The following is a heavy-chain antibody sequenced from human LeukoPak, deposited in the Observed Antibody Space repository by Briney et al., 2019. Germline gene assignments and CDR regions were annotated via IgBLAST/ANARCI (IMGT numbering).Heavy chain of an antibody. V-gene: IGHV4-59*01. CDR3: VRGPYGASISKWFDP. D-gene: IGHD4/OR15-4a*01. CDR2: IYYSGDT. Sequence: SETLSLTCTVSRGSISGYSWSWIRQSPGGGLEWIGYIYYSGDTAYNPSLRSRVTMSVDTSKNQFSLQLRSMTTADTAVYYCVRGPYGASISKWFDPWGQGTQVIVS. J-gene: IGHJ5*02. CDR1: RGSISGYS.